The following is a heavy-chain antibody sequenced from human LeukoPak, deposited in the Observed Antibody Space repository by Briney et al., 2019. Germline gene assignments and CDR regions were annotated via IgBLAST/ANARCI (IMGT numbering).Heavy chain of an antibody. CDR3: ATVMLDYDILTGYFEYFQH. V-gene: IGHV1-24*01. CDR2: FDPEDGET. D-gene: IGHD3-9*01. CDR1: GYTLTELS. Sequence: ASVKVSCKVSGYTLTELSMHWVRQAPGNRLEWMGGFDPEDGETIYAQKFQGRVTMTEHTSTDTAYMELSSLRSEDTAVYYCATVMLDYDILTGYFEYFQHWGQGTLVTVSS. J-gene: IGHJ1*01.